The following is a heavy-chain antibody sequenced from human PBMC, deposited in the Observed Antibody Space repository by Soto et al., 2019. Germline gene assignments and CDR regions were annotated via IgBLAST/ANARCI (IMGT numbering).Heavy chain of an antibody. V-gene: IGHV5-51*01. CDR2: IYPGDHET. D-gene: IGHD6-13*01. CDR3: ARSPRSSPYFDY. CDR1: GYTFSNFW. Sequence: GESLKISCQCSGYTFSNFWIGWVRQLPGKGLEWMGIIYPGDHETRYSPSFHGKVTISADKSINTAYLQWNSLEASDTAFYFCARSPRSSPYFDYWGQGSLVTVSS. J-gene: IGHJ4*02.